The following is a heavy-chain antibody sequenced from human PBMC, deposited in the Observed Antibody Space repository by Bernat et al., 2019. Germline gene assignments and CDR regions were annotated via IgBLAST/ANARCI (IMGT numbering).Heavy chain of an antibody. CDR3: ARYSSSSISSYYYYYMDV. CDR1: GFTFSSYS. D-gene: IGHD6-6*01. V-gene: IGHV3-21*05. J-gene: IGHJ6*03. Sequence: EVQLVESGGGLVKPGGSLRLSCAASGFTFSSYSMNWVRQAPGKGLEWVSYISSSSSYIYYADSVKGRFTISRDNAKNSLYLQMNSLRAEDTAVYYCARYSSSSISSYYYYYMDVWGKGTTVTVSS. CDR2: ISSSSSYI.